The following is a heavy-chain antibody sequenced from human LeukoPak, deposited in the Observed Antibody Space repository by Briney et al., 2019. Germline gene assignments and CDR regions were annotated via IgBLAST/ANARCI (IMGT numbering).Heavy chain of an antibody. Sequence: GGSLRLSCAASGFTFSNYEMHWVRQAPGKGLEWLSFISTSGSITHCVDSVKGRFTISRDNAKNSLYLQMNSLRAEDTAVYYCARDSIVVEYYFDYWGQGTLVTVSS. D-gene: IGHD1-26*01. CDR3: ARDSIVVEYYFDY. CDR2: ISTSGSIT. J-gene: IGHJ4*02. CDR1: GFTFSNYE. V-gene: IGHV3-48*03.